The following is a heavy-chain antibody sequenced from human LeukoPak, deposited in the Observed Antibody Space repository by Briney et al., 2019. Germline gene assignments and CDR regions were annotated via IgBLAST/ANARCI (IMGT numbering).Heavy chain of an antibody. J-gene: IGHJ4*02. CDR2: IRYDGGNK. CDR1: GFTFSTYG. CDR3: ARALSAMVPDY. V-gene: IGHV3-33*01. D-gene: IGHD5-18*01. Sequence: GRSLRLSCAASGFTFSTYGMHWVRQAPGKGLEWLAVIRYDGGNKYYGDSVRGRFTISRDNSKDTLYLQMNSLRAEDTAMYHCARALSAMVPDYWGQGTLLTVSS.